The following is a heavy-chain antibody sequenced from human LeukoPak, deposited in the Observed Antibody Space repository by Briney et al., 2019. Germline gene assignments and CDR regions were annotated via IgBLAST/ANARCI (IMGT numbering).Heavy chain of an antibody. CDR2: IYYSGST. CDR3: ARGTIAGVVYNWFDP. D-gene: IGHD6-13*01. CDR1: GGSISSGGYY. Sequence: SETLSLTCTVSGGSISSGGYYWSWIPQHPGKGLEWIGYIYYSGSTYYNPSLKSRVTISVDTSKNQFSLKLSSVTAADTAVYYCARGTIAGVVYNWFDPWGQGTLVTVSS. V-gene: IGHV4-31*03. J-gene: IGHJ5*02.